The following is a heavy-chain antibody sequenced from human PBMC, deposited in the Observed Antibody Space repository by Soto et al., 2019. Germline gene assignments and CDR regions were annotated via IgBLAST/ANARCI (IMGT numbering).Heavy chain of an antibody. CDR2: IIPILGIA. J-gene: IGHJ4*02. V-gene: IGHV1-69*08. Sequence: QVQLVQSGAEVKKPGSSVKVSCKASGGTFSSYTISWVRQAPGQGLEWMGRIIPILGIANYAQKFQGRVTITADKSTSTAYMELSSLRSEDTAVYYCARDIVVVTAVVDYWGQGTLVTVSS. CDR3: ARDIVVVTAVVDY. CDR1: GGTFSSYT. D-gene: IGHD2-21*02.